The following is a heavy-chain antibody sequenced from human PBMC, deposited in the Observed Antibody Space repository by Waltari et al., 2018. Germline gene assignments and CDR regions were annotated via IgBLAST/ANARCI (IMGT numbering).Heavy chain of an antibody. CDR3: ARDRIAAAGGIDY. CDR2: IYYSGGT. J-gene: IGHJ4*02. D-gene: IGHD6-13*01. Sequence: QLQLQESGPGLVKPSEPLSLTCTVSGGSISSRSYYWGWIRQPPGQGLEWTGSIYYSGGTYYNASLKSRVTISVDTSKIQFSLKLSSVTAADTAVYYCARDRIAAAGGIDYWGQGTLVTVSS. CDR1: GGSISSRSYY. V-gene: IGHV4-39*07.